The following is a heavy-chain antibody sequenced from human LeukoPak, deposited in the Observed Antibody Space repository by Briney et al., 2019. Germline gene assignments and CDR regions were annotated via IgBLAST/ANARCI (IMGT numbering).Heavy chain of an antibody. D-gene: IGHD3-16*01. V-gene: IGHV3-30-3*01. Sequence: PGGSLRLSCAASGFTFSSYAIHWVRQVPGKGLEWVAVISYDGSNKYYADSVKGRFTISRDNSKNTLYLQMSSLRAEDTAVYYCARVASITFGGVMVIDEYFQHWGQGTLVTVSS. J-gene: IGHJ1*01. CDR3: ARVASITFGGVMVIDEYFQH. CDR1: GFTFSSYA. CDR2: ISYDGSNK.